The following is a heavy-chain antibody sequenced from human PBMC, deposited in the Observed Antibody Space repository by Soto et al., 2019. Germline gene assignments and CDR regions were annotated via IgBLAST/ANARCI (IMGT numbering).Heavy chain of an antibody. CDR3: ARGPIAVAGDLDY. Sequence: SETLSLTCAVYGGSFGGYYWSWIRQPPGKGLEWIGEINHSGSTNYNPSLKSRVTISVDTSKNQFSLKLSSVTAADTAVYYCARGPIAVAGDLDYWGQGTLVTVSS. CDR2: INHSGST. J-gene: IGHJ4*02. D-gene: IGHD6-19*01. V-gene: IGHV4-34*01. CDR1: GGSFGGYY.